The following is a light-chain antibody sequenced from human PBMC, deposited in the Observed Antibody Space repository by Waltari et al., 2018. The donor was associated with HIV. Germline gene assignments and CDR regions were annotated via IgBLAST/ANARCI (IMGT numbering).Light chain of an antibody. Sequence: QSALTPPASVSGSPGQSITISCTGPSSDVGGYNYVSWYQQHPGKAPKLMIYGVSTRPSGVSNRFSGSKSGNTASLTISGLQAEDEADYYCSSYTSSTHVVFGGGTKLTVL. CDR2: GVS. V-gene: IGLV2-14*03. CDR1: SSDVGGYNY. J-gene: IGLJ2*01. CDR3: SSYTSSTHVV.